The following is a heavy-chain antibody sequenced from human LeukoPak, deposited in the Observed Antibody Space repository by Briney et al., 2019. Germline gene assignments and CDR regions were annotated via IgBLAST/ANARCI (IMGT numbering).Heavy chain of an antibody. J-gene: IGHJ4*02. CDR3: ARDPPAVTINTYA. V-gene: IGHV3-66*01. CDR2: IFSHGER. D-gene: IGHD3-3*01. Sequence: PGASVRLSCAASGFTVSNNYMNWVRQAPGQGLEWVALIFSHGERSYSDYVMRRFTISRDNTKNTLYLQMNGLRVEDTSVYYCARDPPAVTINTYAWGQGTLVTVSS. CDR1: GFTVSNNY.